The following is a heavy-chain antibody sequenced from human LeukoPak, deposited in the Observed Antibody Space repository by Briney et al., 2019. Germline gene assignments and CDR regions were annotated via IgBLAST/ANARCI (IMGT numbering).Heavy chain of an antibody. D-gene: IGHD6-19*01. Sequence: QSGGSLRLSCAASGFTFSTYAMSWVRQAPGKGLEWVSAISGSGASTYYVDSVKGRFTISRDKSKNTLYLQMNSLSPEDTAVYYCAKVSSGWYQDYWGQGTLVTVSS. V-gene: IGHV3-23*01. CDR1: GFTFSTYA. CDR3: AKVSSGWYQDY. CDR2: ISGSGAST. J-gene: IGHJ4*02.